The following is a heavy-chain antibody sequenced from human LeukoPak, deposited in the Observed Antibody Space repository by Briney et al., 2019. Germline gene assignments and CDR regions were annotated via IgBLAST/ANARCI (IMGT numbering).Heavy chain of an antibody. CDR1: GFTFSNAW. CDR2: IKSKTDGGTT. CDR3: TTEFDFWSGYYPSHDDAFDI. Sequence: GSLRLSCAASGFTFSNAWMSWVRQAPGKGLEWVGRIKSKTDGGTTDYAAPVKGRFTISRDDSKNTLYLQMNSLKTEDTAVYYCTTEFDFWSGYYPSHDDAFDIWGQGTMVTVSS. D-gene: IGHD3-3*01. V-gene: IGHV3-15*01. J-gene: IGHJ3*02.